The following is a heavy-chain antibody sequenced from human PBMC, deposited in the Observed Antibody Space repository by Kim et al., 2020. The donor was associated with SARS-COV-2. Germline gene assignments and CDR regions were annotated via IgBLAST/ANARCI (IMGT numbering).Heavy chain of an antibody. CDR2: IWYDGSNK. Sequence: GGSLRLSCAASGFTFSSYGMHWVRQAPGKGLEWVAVIWYDGSNKYYADSVKGRFTISRDNSKNTLYLQMNSLRAEDTAVNYCARDLSYDHFDYWGQGTLVTVSS. D-gene: IGHD5-12*01. CDR1: GFTFSSYG. CDR3: ARDLSYDHFDY. J-gene: IGHJ4*02. V-gene: IGHV3-33*01.